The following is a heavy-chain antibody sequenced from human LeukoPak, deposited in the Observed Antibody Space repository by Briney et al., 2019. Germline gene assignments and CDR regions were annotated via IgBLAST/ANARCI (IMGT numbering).Heavy chain of an antibody. CDR3: ARSMITFGGAIDY. J-gene: IGHJ4*02. V-gene: IGHV3-48*01. CDR2: ISSSGVTI. D-gene: IGHD3-16*01. Sequence: GXSLRLSCAASGFTFNHYSVNWVRQAPGKGLEWISYISSSGVTIYYADSVKGRFTCSRDNAENSLYLQMNSLRVEDTGIYYCARSMITFGGAIDYWGQGAQVTVSS. CDR1: GFTFNHYS.